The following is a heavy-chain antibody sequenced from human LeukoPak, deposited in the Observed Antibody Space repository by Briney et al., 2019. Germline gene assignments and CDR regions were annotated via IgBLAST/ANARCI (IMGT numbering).Heavy chain of an antibody. CDR2: IYHSGST. CDR3: AGRQRGLFDY. CDR1: GGSISSGDYY. V-gene: IGHV4-30-4*01. Sequence: SETLSLTCTVSGGSISSGDYYWSWIRQPPGKGLEWIGYIYHSGSTYYNPSLKSRVTISVDTSKNQFSLKLSSVTAADTAVYYCAGRQRGLFDYWGQGTLVTVSS. J-gene: IGHJ4*02. D-gene: IGHD5-18*01.